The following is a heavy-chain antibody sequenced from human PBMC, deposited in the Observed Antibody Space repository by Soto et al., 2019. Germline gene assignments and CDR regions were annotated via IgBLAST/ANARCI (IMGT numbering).Heavy chain of an antibody. CDR1: GFTFDYYW. J-gene: IGHJ3*01. V-gene: IGHV3-74*01. CDR2: VHSDGTTT. D-gene: IGHD3-10*01. CDR3: ARGDRGGFDL. Sequence: EVQLVESGGGLVQRGESLRLSCAASGFTFDYYWMHWVRQAPGKGLVWVSRVHSDGTTTTYADSVKGRFTISRDNARNTVSLQMSSLRAEDTAIYYCARGDRGGFDLWGHGTVVTVSS.